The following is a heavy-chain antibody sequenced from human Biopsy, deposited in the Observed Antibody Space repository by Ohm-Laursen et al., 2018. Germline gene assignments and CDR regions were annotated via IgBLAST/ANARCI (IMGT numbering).Heavy chain of an antibody. J-gene: IGHJ4*02. CDR3: ARADASTFDS. CDR1: GYSFTSYY. V-gene: IGHV1-46*01. Sequence: ASVKVSCKVSGYSFTSYYLHWVRQAPGQGLEWMGLINPGSGDTILAQKFQGRVSLTRDTSADTAYMKLTSLASEDTATYYCARADASTFDSWGQGTLVTVSS. CDR2: INPGSGDT.